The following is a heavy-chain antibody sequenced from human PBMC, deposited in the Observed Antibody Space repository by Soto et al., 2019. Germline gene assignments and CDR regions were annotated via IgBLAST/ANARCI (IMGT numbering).Heavy chain of an antibody. J-gene: IGHJ6*02. Sequence: GASVKVSCKASGYTFTSYGISWVRQAPGQGLEWMGWISAYNGNTNYAQKLQGRVTMTTDTSTSTAYMELRSLRSDDTAVYYCARSYGDSGYYYYGMDVWGQGTTVTVSS. CDR1: GYTFTSYG. V-gene: IGHV1-18*04. CDR3: ARSYGDSGYYYYGMDV. D-gene: IGHD4-17*01. CDR2: ISAYNGNT.